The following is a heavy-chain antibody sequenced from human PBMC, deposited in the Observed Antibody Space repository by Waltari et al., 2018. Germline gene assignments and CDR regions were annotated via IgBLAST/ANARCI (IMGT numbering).Heavy chain of an antibody. CDR2: YNPIVGKP. Sequence: QVHLVQSGAEVRRPGSSVKVSCEASGGSFGTYAITWVRQAPGQGLEWIAGYNPIVGKPNYAQKFQDRVKVAADELTRTAFMELSSLRPDDTAVYYCAKRIVGGPFDVWGQGTMVIVSS. V-gene: IGHV1-69*12. J-gene: IGHJ3*01. CDR3: AKRIVGGPFDV. CDR1: GGSFGTYA. D-gene: IGHD1-26*01.